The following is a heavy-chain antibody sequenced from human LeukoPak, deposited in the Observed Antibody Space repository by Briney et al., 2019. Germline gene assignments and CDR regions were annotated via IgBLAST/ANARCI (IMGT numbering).Heavy chain of an antibody. J-gene: IGHJ6*03. CDR3: ARGRHDITMIVVVMTSVSYYLDV. CDR2: INHSGST. Sequence: SETLSLTCAAYGGSFSGYYWSWIRQPPGKGLEWIGEINHSGSTNYNPSLKSRVTISVDTSKNQFSLKLRSVTAADTAVYYCARGRHDITMIVVVMTSVSYYLDVWGKGTTVTVS. CDR1: GGSFSGYY. D-gene: IGHD3-22*01. V-gene: IGHV4-34*01.